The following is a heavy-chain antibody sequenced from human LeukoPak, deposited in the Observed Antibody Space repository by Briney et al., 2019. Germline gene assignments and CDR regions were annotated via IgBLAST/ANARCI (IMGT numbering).Heavy chain of an antibody. CDR2: ISSSSSYI. CDR1: GFTFSSYN. D-gene: IGHD2-15*01. Sequence: GGSLRLSCAASGFTFSSYNMNWVRQAPGKGLEWVSSISSSSSYIYYADSVKGRFTISRDNAKNSLYLQMNSLRAEDTAVYFCAREPDCSGGSCYLRSFDYWGQGTLVTVSS. CDR3: AREPDCSGGSCYLRSFDY. V-gene: IGHV3-21*01. J-gene: IGHJ4*02.